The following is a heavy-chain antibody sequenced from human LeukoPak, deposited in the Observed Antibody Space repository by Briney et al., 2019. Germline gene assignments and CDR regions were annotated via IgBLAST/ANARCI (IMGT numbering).Heavy chain of an antibody. CDR2: MYTSGIT. V-gene: IGHV4-4*07. D-gene: IGHD1-7*01. CDR3: AREITGTRGVDY. J-gene: IGHJ4*02. Sequence: SGTLSLTCTVSGDSFSSYFWSWIRQPAGKGLEWIGRMYTSGITNSNPSLKSRVTMSVDTSKNQFSLNLTSVTAAVTAVYYCAREITGTRGVDYWGQGILVTVSS. CDR1: GDSFSSYF.